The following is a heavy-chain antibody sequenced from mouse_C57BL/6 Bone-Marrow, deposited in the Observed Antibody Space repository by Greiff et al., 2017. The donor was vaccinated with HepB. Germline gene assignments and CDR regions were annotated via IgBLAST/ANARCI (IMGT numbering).Heavy chain of an antibody. CDR1: GYTFTSYW. CDR2: IYPGSGST. J-gene: IGHJ2*01. Sequence: QVHVKQSGAELVKPGASVKMSCKASGYTFTSYWITWVKQRPGQGLEWIGDIYPGSGSTNYNEKFKSKATLTVDTSSSTAYMQLSSLTSEDSAVYYCARWRESYWGQGTTLTVSS. V-gene: IGHV1-55*01. CDR3: ARWRESY.